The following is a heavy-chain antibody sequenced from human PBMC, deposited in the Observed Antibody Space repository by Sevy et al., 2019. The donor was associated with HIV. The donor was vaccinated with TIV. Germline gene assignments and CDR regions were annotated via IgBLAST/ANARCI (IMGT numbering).Heavy chain of an antibody. D-gene: IGHD6-19*01. CDR1: GFTFSDYY. Sequence: GESLKISCAASGFTFSDYYMSWIRQAPGKGLEWVSYISSSGSTIYYADSVKGRFTISRDNAKNSLYLQMNILRAEDTAVYYCARTGVLTHIAVAGTSLIGAFDIWGQGTMVTVSS. CDR2: ISSSGSTI. V-gene: IGHV3-11*01. J-gene: IGHJ3*02. CDR3: ARTGVLTHIAVAGTSLIGAFDI.